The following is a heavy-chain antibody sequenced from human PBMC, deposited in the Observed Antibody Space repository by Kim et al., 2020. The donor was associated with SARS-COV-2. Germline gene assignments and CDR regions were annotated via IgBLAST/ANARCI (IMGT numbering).Heavy chain of an antibody. J-gene: IGHJ3*02. D-gene: IGHD3-10*01. CDR2: IYYSGST. CDR1: GGSISSYS. Sequence: SETLSLTCTVSGGSISSYSWSWIRQPPGKGLEWIGYIYYSGSTNYNPSLKSRVTISVDTSKNQFSLKLSSVTAADTAVYYCARQGSGGRALDIWGQGTMVTVSS. V-gene: IGHV4-59*08. CDR3: ARQGSGGRALDI.